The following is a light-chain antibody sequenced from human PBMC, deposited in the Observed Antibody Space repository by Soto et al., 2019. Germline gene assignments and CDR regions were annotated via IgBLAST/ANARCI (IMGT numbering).Light chain of an antibody. J-gene: IGKJ1*01. CDR1: QSVSSY. Sequence: EIVLTQSPATLSLSPGERATLSCRASQSVSSYFAWYQQKPGQAPRLLIYDASNRATGIPARFSGSGSGTDFTLTISSLEPEDFAVYYCQQRSNXPSTFGQGTKVDIK. V-gene: IGKV3-11*01. CDR3: QQRSNXPST. CDR2: DAS.